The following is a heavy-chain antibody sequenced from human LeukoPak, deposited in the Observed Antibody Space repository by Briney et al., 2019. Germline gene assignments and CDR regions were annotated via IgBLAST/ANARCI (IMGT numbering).Heavy chain of an antibody. CDR1: GYTFTSYA. Sequence: GASVKVSCKASGYTFTSYAMNWVRQAPGQGLEWMGWINTNTGNPTYAQGFTGRFVFSLDTSVSTAYLQISSLKAEDTAVYYCARGYCGGDCSIYWFEPWGQGTLVTVSS. V-gene: IGHV7-4-1*02. J-gene: IGHJ5*02. CDR2: INTNTGNP. CDR3: ARGYCGGDCSIYWFEP. D-gene: IGHD2-21*02.